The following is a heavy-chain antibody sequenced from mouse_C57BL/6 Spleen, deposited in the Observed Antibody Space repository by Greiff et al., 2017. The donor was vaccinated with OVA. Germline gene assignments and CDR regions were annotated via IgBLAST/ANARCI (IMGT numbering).Heavy chain of an antibody. V-gene: IGHV1-82*01. D-gene: IGHD3-1*01. CDR3: ARSGLRFPYFDY. CDR2: IYPGDGDT. J-gene: IGHJ2*01. Sequence: QVQLKESGPELVKPGASVKISCKASGYAFSSSWMNWVKQRPGKGLEWIGRIYPGDGDTNYNGKFKGKATLTADKSSSTAYMQLSSLTSEDSAVYFCARSGLRFPYFDYWGQGTTLTVSS. CDR1: GYAFSSSW.